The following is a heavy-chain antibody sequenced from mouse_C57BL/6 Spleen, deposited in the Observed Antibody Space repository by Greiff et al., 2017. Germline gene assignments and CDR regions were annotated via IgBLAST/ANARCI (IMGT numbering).Heavy chain of an antibody. CDR3: ARLRGSDDVYWYFDV. V-gene: IGHV1-82*01. CDR1: GYAFSSSW. D-gene: IGHD2-12*01. Sequence: VQLQQSGPELVKPGASVKISCKASGYAFSSSWMNWVKQRPGQGLEWIGRIYPGDGDTNYNGKFKGKATLTADKSSSTSYMQLSSLTSEDSAVYFCARLRGSDDVYWYFDVWGTGTTVTVSS. J-gene: IGHJ1*03. CDR2: IYPGDGDT.